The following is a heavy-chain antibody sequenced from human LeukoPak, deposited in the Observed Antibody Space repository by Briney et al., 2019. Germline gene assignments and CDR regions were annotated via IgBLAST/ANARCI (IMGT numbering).Heavy chain of an antibody. CDR1: GYTFTDYY. Sequence: ASVKVSCKASGYTFTDYYMHWVRQAPGQGLEWMGWINPNSGGTDYAQKFQGRVTMTRDTSISTAYMELSRLRSDDTAVYYCAREFGLNSWLLDYWGQGTLVTVSS. J-gene: IGHJ4*02. CDR3: AREFGLNSWLLDY. D-gene: IGHD6-13*01. V-gene: IGHV1-2*02. CDR2: INPNSGGT.